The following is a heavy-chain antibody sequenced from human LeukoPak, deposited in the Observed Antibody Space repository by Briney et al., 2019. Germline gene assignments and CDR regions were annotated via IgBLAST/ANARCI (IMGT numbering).Heavy chain of an antibody. V-gene: IGHV4-4*02. D-gene: IGHD5-12*01. CDR3: ARDSGVATISD. CDR2: IYHSGST. Sequence: PSETLSLTCDVSGGSISSSNWWSWVRQPPGKGLEWIGEIYHSGSTNYNPSLKSRVTISIDKSKNQFSLKMRSVTAADTAVYYCARDSGVATISDWGQGTLVTVSS. CDR1: GGSISSSNW. J-gene: IGHJ4*02.